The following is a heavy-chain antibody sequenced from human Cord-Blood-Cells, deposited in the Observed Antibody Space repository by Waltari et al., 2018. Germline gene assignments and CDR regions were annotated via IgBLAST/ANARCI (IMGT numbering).Heavy chain of an antibody. Sequence: QVQLVESGGGVVQPGRSLRLSCAASGFTFSSYAMHWVRQAPGRGLGWVAVISYDGRNTDYADTVKGLFTISRDNAKNALDLQMNSLRAEDTAVYYCAGVSYFHYWGQGTLVTVSS. J-gene: IGHJ4*02. CDR2: ISYDGRNT. CDR1: GFTFSSYA. CDR3: AGVSYFHY. V-gene: IGHV3-30*04. D-gene: IGHD2-8*01.